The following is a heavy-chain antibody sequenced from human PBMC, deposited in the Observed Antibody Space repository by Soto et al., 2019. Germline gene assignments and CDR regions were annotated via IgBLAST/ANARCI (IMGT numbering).Heavy chain of an antibody. J-gene: IGHJ5*02. D-gene: IGHD2-8*01. Sequence: QVQLQESGPGLVKPSGTLSLTCAVSGGSITSSNWWSWVRQPPGKGLEWIGEIYHSGSTTYNPSLKSRVTISVDNSKNLFSLKLSSVTAADTGVYYCAKEDPNGNWFDPWGQGTLVTVSS. CDR1: GGSITSSNW. CDR3: AKEDPNGNWFDP. V-gene: IGHV4-4*02. CDR2: IYHSGST.